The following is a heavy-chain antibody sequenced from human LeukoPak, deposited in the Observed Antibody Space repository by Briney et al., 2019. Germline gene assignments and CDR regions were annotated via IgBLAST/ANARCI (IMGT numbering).Heavy chain of an antibody. CDR2: INYSGNT. J-gene: IGHJ4*02. D-gene: IGHD2-15*01. CDR1: GRSIRTSDYN. CDR3: ARTGMVGAADY. V-gene: IGHV4-39*01. Sequence: SSETLSLTCTVSGRSIRTSDYNWGCIRQPPGKGLEWIGSINYSGNTYYNPSLKSRVTISVDTSKNQFSLKLSSVTAADTAVYYCARTGMVGAADYWGQGTLVTVSS.